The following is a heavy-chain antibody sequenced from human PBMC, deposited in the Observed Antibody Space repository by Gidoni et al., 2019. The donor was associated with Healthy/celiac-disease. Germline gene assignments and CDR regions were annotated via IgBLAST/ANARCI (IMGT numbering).Heavy chain of an antibody. CDR3: ARIKRGIKGPTYDYGTDY. D-gene: IGHD3-16*01. J-gene: IGHJ4*02. Sequence: QVTLKQSGPVLVKPTETLTLTCTVSGFSLSNARMGVSWIRQPPGKALEWLAHLFSNDEKSYSTSLKSRRTISKDNTKSQVVHTMTNMDPVDTATYYCARIKRGIKGPTYDYGTDYWGQGTLVTVSS. CDR2: LFSNDEK. CDR1: GFSLSNARMG. V-gene: IGHV2-26*01.